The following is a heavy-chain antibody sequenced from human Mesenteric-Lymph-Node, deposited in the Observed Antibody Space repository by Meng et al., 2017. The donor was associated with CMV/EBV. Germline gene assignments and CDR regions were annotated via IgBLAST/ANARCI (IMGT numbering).Heavy chain of an antibody. CDR2: IRYDGNSK. J-gene: IGHJ4*02. Sequence: GGSLRLSCEASGFIFSNYGMHWVRQAPGKGLEWVTFIRYDGNSKYYADSVRGRFTISRDNAKNSVYLQMNSLRAEDTAVYFCARESAQKVSVWLDYFFDYWGQGTLVTVSS. V-gene: IGHV3-30*02. CDR3: ARESAQKVSVWLDYFFDY. D-gene: IGHD6-19*01. CDR1: GFIFSNYG.